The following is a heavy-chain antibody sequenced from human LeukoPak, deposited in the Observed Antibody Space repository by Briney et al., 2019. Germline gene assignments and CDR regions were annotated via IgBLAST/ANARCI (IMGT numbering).Heavy chain of an antibody. V-gene: IGHV3-7*01. CDR1: GFTFSSYW. CDR2: IKQDGSDK. D-gene: IGHD3-3*01. J-gene: IGHJ4*02. Sequence: PGGSLRLSCAASGFTFSSYWMSWVRQAPGKGLEWVANIKQDGSDKYYVDSVKGRFTISRDNADNSLYLQMNSLRAEDTAVYYCARALSGSYTGLPFWGQGTLVTVSS. CDR3: ARALSGSYTGLPF.